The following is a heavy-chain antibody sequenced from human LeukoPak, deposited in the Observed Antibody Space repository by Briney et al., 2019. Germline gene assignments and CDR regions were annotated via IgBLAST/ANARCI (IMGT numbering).Heavy chain of an antibody. J-gene: IGHJ6*04. CDR1: GGTFSSYA. Sequence: GASVRVSCKASGGTFSSYAISWVRQAPGQGLEGMGGIIPIFGTANYAQKFQGRVTITADESTSTAYMELSSLRSENTAVYYCARNEVYCSGGSCYPEAHYYYGMDVWGKGTTVTVSS. CDR3: ARNEVYCSGGSCYPEAHYYYGMDV. V-gene: IGHV1-69*13. CDR2: IIPIFGTA. D-gene: IGHD2-15*01.